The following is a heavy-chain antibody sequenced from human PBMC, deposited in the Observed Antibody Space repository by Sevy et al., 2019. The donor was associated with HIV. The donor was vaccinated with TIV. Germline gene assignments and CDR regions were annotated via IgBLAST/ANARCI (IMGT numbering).Heavy chain of an antibody. Sequence: GGSLRLSCVASGFTFSSYSMNWVRQAPGKGLEWVSSISSSSSYIYYADSVKGRFTISRDNAKNSLYLQMNSLRAEDTAVYYCARDVDRITMVRGVITGGMDVWGQGTTVTVSS. D-gene: IGHD3-10*01. CDR1: GFTFSSYS. J-gene: IGHJ6*02. CDR2: ISSSSSYI. V-gene: IGHV3-21*01. CDR3: ARDVDRITMVRGVITGGMDV.